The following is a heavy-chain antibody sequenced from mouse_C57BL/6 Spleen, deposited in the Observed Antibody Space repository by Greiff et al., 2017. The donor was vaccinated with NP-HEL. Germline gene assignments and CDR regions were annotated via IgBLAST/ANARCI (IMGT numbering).Heavy chain of an antibody. D-gene: IGHD1-1*01. V-gene: IGHV1-62-2*01. J-gene: IGHJ3*01. Sequence: VKLMESGAELVKPGASVKLSCKASGYTFTEYPIHWVKQRSGQGLEWIGWFYPGSGSIKYNEKFKDKATLTADKSSSTVYMELSRLTSEDSAVYCCARTDGSSYPFAYWGQGTLVTVSA. CDR2: FYPGSGSI. CDR1: GYTFTEYP. CDR3: ARTDGSSYPFAY.